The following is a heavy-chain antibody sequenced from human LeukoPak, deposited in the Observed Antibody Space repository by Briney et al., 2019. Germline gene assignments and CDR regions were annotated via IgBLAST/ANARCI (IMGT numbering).Heavy chain of an antibody. CDR3: ARDRVGPADYYYGMDV. V-gene: IGHV3-66*01. J-gene: IGHJ6*02. CDR1: GFTVSSNY. CDR2: IYSGGST. Sequence: GGSLRLSCAASGFTVSSNYMSWVRPAPGKGLEWVSVIYSGGSTYYAASVKGRFTISRDNSKSTLYLQMNSLRAEDTAVYYCARDRVGPADYYYGMDVWGQGTTVTVSS.